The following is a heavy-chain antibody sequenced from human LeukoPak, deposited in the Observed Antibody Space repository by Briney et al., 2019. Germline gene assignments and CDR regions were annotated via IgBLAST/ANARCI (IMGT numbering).Heavy chain of an antibody. V-gene: IGHV1-69*01. D-gene: IGHD3-3*01. CDR1: GGTFSSYA. CDR2: IIPIFGTA. Sequence: SVKVSCKASGGTFSSYAISWVRQAPGQGLEWMGGIIPIFGTANYAQKFQGRVTITADESTSTAYMELSSLRSEDTAVYYCARGFLEWLFSRYYYYYMDVWGNGTTVTVSS. J-gene: IGHJ6*03. CDR3: ARGFLEWLFSRYYYYYMDV.